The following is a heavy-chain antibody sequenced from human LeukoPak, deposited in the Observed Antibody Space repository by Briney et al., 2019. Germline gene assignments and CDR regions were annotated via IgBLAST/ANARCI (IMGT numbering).Heavy chain of an antibody. CDR3: ARDLLYCSSTSCYGDPYYYGMDV. CDR1: GYTFTGYY. CDR2: INPNSGGT. J-gene: IGHJ6*02. D-gene: IGHD2-2*01. Sequence: ASVKVSCKASGYTFTGYYMHWVRQAPGQGLEWMGWINPNSGGTNYAQKLQGRVTMTTDTSTTTAYMELSSLRSDDTALYYCARDLLYCSSTSCYGDPYYYGMDVWGQGTTVTVSS. V-gene: IGHV1-2*02.